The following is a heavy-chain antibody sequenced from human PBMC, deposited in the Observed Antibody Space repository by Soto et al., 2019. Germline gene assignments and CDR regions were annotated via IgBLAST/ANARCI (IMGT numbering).Heavy chain of an antibody. V-gene: IGHV6-1*01. CDR2: TFYRSEWHY. CDR1: GDSVSSNNAV. D-gene: IGHD3-10*01. J-gene: IGHJ5*01. CDR3: AREVTMVRGIKNWFDS. Sequence: PSQTLSLTCAISGDSVSSNNAVWNWIRQSPSRGLEWLGRTFYRSEWHYDYAVSVRSRITDNPDTSKNQFSLQLNSVTPEDTAVYFCAREVTMVRGIKNWFDSWGQGTLVTVSS.